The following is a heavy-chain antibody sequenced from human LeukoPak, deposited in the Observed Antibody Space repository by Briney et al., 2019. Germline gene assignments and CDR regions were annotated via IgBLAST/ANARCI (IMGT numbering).Heavy chain of an antibody. J-gene: IGHJ1*01. CDR1: GGSFSGYY. CDR2: INHSGST. CDR3: ARALYSSSGTYFQH. V-gene: IGHV4-34*01. Sequence: SETLSLTCAVYGGSFSGYYWSWIRQPPGKGLEWIGEINHSGSTNYNPSLKSRVTISVDTSKNQFSLKLSSVTAADTAVYYCARALYSSSGTYFQHWGQGTLVTVSS. D-gene: IGHD6-6*01.